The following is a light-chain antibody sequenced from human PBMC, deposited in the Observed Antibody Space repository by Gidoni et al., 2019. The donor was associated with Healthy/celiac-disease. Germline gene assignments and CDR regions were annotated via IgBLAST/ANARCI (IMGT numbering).Light chain of an antibody. V-gene: IGLV3-19*01. CDR2: GKN. CDR3: NSRDSSGNLHYV. J-gene: IGLJ1*01. Sequence: SSDLTQDPAVSVALGQTVRITCQGDSLRSYYASWYQQKPGQAPVLVIYGKNNRPSGIPDRFSGSSSGNTASLTITGAQAEDEADYYCNSRDSSGNLHYVFGTGTKVTVL. CDR1: SLRSYY.